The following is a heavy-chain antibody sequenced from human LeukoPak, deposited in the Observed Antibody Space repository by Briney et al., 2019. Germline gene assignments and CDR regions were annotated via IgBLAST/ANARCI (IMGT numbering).Heavy chain of an antibody. Sequence: GGSLRLSCAASGFAFINYGMHWVRQAPGRGLDWVAVISRDGSVKHYTDSVKGRFTISRDNSRNTLYLQMNSLGTEDTAVYYCAKEIHPRSSNGWPFDYWGQGTLVTVSS. V-gene: IGHV3-30*18. D-gene: IGHD6-19*01. CDR3: AKEIHPRSSNGWPFDY. J-gene: IGHJ4*02. CDR1: GFAFINYG. CDR2: ISRDGSVK.